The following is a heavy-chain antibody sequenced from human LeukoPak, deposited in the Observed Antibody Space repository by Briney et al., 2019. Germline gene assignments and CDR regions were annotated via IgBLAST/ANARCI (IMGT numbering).Heavy chain of an antibody. J-gene: IGHJ4*02. V-gene: IGHV3-74*01. Sequence: GGSLRLSCAASGFTFSSYWMHWVRHAPGKGLVWVSRINNDGSYTSYADSVKGRFTISRDNAKNTLYLQMSSLRADDTAVYYCARGAGGHFYGSIDYWGQGTLVTVSS. CDR3: ARGAGGHFYGSIDY. CDR1: GFTFSSYW. D-gene: IGHD2-21*02. CDR2: INNDGSYT.